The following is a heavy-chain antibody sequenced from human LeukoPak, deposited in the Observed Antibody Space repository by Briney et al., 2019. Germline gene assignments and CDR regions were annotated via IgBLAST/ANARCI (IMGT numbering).Heavy chain of an antibody. CDR3: ARDFDMGITPGVDFDF. CDR1: GFSFSKYW. Sequence: GGSLRLSCAASGFSFSKYWMHWVRQTPGEGLVWVSRIKEDGTYTSYADSVKGRFTISRDNARNTLLLQMNSLRAEDTAVYYCARDFDMGITPGVDFDFWGQGTLVTVSS. D-gene: IGHD3-9*01. CDR2: IKEDGTYT. J-gene: IGHJ4*02. V-gene: IGHV3-74*01.